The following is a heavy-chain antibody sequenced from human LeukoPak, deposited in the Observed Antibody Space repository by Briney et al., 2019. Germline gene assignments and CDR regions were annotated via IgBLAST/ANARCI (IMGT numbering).Heavy chain of an antibody. Sequence: PSETLSLTCAVYGGSFSGYYWSWIRQPPGKGVEWIGEINHSGSTNYNPSLKSRVPISVDTSKNQFSLKLSSVTAADTAVYYCARGEKIGGATKYWGQGTLVTVSS. CDR2: INHSGST. D-gene: IGHD1-26*01. J-gene: IGHJ4*02. CDR3: ARGEKIGGATKY. V-gene: IGHV4-34*01. CDR1: GGSFSGYY.